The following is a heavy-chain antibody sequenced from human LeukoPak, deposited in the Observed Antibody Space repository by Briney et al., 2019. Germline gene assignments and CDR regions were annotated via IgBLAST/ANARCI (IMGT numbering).Heavy chain of an antibody. Sequence: SVKVSCKASGGTFSSYAISWVRQAPGQGLEWMGGIIPIFGTANYAQKFQVRVTITADESTSTAYMELSSLRSEDTAVYYCARDGSGSYYYKGPRTYYYFDYWGQGTLVTVSS. V-gene: IGHV1-69*13. CDR1: GGTFSSYA. J-gene: IGHJ4*02. CDR3: ARDGSGSYYYKGPRTYYYFDY. CDR2: IIPIFGTA. D-gene: IGHD3-10*01.